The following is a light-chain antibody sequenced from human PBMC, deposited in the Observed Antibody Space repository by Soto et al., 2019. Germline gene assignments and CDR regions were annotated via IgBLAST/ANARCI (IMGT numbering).Light chain of an antibody. V-gene: IGLV2-14*01. J-gene: IGLJ3*02. Sequence: QSALTQPASVSGSPGQSITISCTGTSNDVGFYDYVSWYQQHTGNAPKLIIYEVINRHSGVSNRFSGSKSGNTASLTISVLQAEDEADYSCSAYTSSSTLVFGGGTKLTVL. CDR3: SAYTSSSTLV. CDR2: EVI. CDR1: SNDVGFYDY.